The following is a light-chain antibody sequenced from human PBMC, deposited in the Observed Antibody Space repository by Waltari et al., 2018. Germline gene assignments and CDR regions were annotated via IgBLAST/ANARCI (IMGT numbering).Light chain of an antibody. CDR3: QSYDSSLSVV. V-gene: IGLV1-40*01. J-gene: IGLJ2*01. CDR2: GNS. Sequence: PSVSGPPGQRVNISCTGRNAHLGAGYDLHWYQQLPGTAPKLRIYGNSNRPSGVPDRFSGSKSGTSASLAITGLQAKDEADYYCQSYDSSLSVVFGGGTKLTVL. CDR1: NAHLGAGYD.